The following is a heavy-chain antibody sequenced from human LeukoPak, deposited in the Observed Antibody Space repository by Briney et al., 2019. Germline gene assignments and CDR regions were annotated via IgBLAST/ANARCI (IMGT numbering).Heavy chain of an antibody. J-gene: IGHJ4*02. CDR3: AKGLSHVGATTSGEVDY. CDR2: IWYDGSNK. Sequence: GGSLRLSCAASGFTFSSYGMHWVRQAPGKGLEWVAVIWYDGSNKYYGDSVKGRFTISRDNSKNTLYLQMNSLRAEDAALYYCAKGLSHVGATTSGEVDYWGQGTLVTVSS. V-gene: IGHV3-33*06. D-gene: IGHD1-26*01. CDR1: GFTFSSYG.